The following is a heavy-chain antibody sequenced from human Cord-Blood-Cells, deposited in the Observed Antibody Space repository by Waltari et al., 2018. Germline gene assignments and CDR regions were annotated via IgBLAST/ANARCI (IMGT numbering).Heavy chain of an antibody. D-gene: IGHD3-3*01. Sequence: QVQLQESGPGLVKPSQTLSLTRTVPGGSLSSGGYYWSWIRQHPGKGLEGIGYIYYSGSTYYNPSLKSRVTISVDTSKNQFSLKLSSVTAADTAVYYCARSPDYDFWSGYYTSYYYGMDVWGQGTTVTVSS. J-gene: IGHJ6*02. CDR1: GGSLSSGGYY. CDR2: IYYSGST. CDR3: ARSPDYDFWSGYYTSYYYGMDV. V-gene: IGHV4-31*03.